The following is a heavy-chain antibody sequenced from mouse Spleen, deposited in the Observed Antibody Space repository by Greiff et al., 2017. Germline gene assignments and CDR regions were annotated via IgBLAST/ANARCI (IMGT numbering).Heavy chain of an antibody. CDR1: GFSLTSYG. J-gene: IGHJ3*01. CDR2: IWGGGST. V-gene: IGHV2-6*01. D-gene: IGHD2-4*01. CDR3: AIIYYDHGGFAY. Sequence: QVQLQQSGPGLVAPSQSLSITCTVSGFSLTSYGVDWVRQSPGKGLEWLGVIWGGGSTNYNSALKSRLSISKDNSKSQVFLKMNSLQTDDTAMYYCAIIYYDHGGFAYWGQGTLVTVSA.